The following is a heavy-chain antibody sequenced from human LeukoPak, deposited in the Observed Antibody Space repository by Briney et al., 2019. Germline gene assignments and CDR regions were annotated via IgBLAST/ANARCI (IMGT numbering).Heavy chain of an antibody. J-gene: IGHJ4*02. Sequence: GGSLRLSCVASGFTSSDYAMTWVRQAPGKGLEWVSAIGGSGRTTHYADSVKGRFTISRDNSKSTLYLQMNSLRAEDTAVYYCARTSTLGYCSSTSCPPEDYWGQGTLVTVSS. D-gene: IGHD2-2*01. CDR2: IGGSGRTT. CDR3: ARTSTLGYCSSTSCPPEDY. V-gene: IGHV3-23*01. CDR1: GFTSSDYA.